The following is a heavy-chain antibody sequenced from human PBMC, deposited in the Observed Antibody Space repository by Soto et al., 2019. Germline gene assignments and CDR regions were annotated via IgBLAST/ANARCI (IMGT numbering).Heavy chain of an antibody. Sequence: DVNLLQSGGGSAQPGGSLRLSCATSGFTFSTYAMPWVRQVPGRGLQWVSTILPDETGFYTVSVKGRFTISRDNYRGIVYLQMNDLWVEDAAIYYCAKDLLPTPGQRFYFDSWGQGSLVTVSS. CDR2: ILPDETG. CDR1: GFTFSTYA. V-gene: IGHV3-23*01. J-gene: IGHJ4*02. D-gene: IGHD2-15*01. CDR3: AKDLLPTPGQRFYFDS.